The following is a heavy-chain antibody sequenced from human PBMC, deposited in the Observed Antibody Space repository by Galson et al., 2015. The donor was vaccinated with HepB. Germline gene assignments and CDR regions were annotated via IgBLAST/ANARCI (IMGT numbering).Heavy chain of an antibody. CDR3: ARDPKVYSSSSPYYYYYMDV. J-gene: IGHJ6*03. CDR1: GYTFTSYY. D-gene: IGHD6-6*01. CDR2: INPSGGST. Sequence: SVKVSCKASGYTFTSYYMHWVRQAPGQGLEWMGIINPSGGSTSYAQKFQGRVTMTRDTSTSTVYMELSSLRSEDTAVYYCARDPKVYSSSSPYYYYYMDVWGKGTTVTGSS. V-gene: IGHV1-46*01.